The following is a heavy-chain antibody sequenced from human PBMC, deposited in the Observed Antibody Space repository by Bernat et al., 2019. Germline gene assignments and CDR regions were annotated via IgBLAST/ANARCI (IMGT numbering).Heavy chain of an antibody. Sequence: EVQLVESGGGLVQPGGSLRLSCAASGFTVSSNYMSWVRQAPGKGLEWVSVIYSGGSTFYADSVKGRFTISRHNSKNTLYLQMNSLRAEDTAVYYCARLYSSPNDAFDIWGQGTMVTVSS. D-gene: IGHD6-13*01. CDR2: IYSGGST. CDR1: GFTVSSNY. CDR3: ARLYSSPNDAFDI. V-gene: IGHV3-53*04. J-gene: IGHJ3*02.